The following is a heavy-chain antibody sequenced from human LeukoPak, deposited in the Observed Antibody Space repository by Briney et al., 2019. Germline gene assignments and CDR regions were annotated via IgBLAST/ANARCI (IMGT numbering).Heavy chain of an antibody. V-gene: IGHV3-21*01. D-gene: IGHD5-18*01. CDR1: GFTFGDYA. Sequence: PGGSLRLSCTASGFTFGDYAMSWVRQAPGKGLEWVSSISSSSSYIYYADSVKGRFTISRDNAKNSLYLQMNSLRAEDTAVYYCARTRYSYGYRYAFDIWGQGTMVTVSS. CDR2: ISSSSSYI. CDR3: ARTRYSYGYRYAFDI. J-gene: IGHJ3*02.